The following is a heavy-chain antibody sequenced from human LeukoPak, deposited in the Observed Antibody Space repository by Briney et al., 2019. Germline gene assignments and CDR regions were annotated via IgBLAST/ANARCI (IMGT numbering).Heavy chain of an antibody. CDR1: GYTFTSYY. CDR2: ITPNTGDT. CDR3: ARDLVGGIWSAGF. D-gene: IGHD3-3*01. J-gene: IGHJ4*02. V-gene: IGHV1-2*06. Sequence: ASVKVSRKASGYTFTSYYVHWVRQAPGQGLEWMGRITPNTGDTIYAQRFQGRATMTRDTSISAAYMELSSLRSDDTAIYYCARDLVGGIWSAGFWGQGTLVTVSS.